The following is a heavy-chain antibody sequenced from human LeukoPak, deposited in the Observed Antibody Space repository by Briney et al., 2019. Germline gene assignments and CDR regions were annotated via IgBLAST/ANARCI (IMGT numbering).Heavy chain of an antibody. CDR1: GDDIYNHY. CDR2: IYYTGTTSGRT. Sequence: SEILSLTCSVSGDDIYNHYWSWVRQPPGKEPEWIAYIYYTGTTSGRTDYNPSLQSRVSISIDTSKSQFSLRLDSVTAADTAFYYCAEIPRIWGQGILVTVSS. CDR3: AEIPRI. V-gene: IGHV4-59*11. D-gene: IGHD5-24*01. J-gene: IGHJ4*02.